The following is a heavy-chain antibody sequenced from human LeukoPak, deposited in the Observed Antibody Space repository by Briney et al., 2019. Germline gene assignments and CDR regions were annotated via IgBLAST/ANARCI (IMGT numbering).Heavy chain of an antibody. Sequence: ASVKVSCKASGYTFTGYYIHWVRQAPGQGLEWMGWINPNSGVTNHAQKFQGRVTMTRDTSTSTVYMELSSLRSEDTAVYYCASSMLFSGSEGEGGYFDYWGQGTLVTVSS. CDR3: ASSMLFSGSEGEGGYFDY. CDR1: GYTFTGYY. J-gene: IGHJ4*02. CDR2: INPNSGVT. D-gene: IGHD1-26*01. V-gene: IGHV1-2*02.